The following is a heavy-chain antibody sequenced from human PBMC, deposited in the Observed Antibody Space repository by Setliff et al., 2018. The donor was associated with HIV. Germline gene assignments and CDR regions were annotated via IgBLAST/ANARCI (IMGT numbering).Heavy chain of an antibody. CDR2: ISSSGSTI. V-gene: IGHV3-48*03. CDR3: ARVQYYSFWSGYFDIYGMDV. J-gene: IGHJ6*02. CDR1: GFTFSSYE. Sequence: GGSLRLSCAASGFTFSSYEMNWVRQAPGKGLEWVSYISSSGSTIYYADSVKGRFTISKDNSKNTLYLQMNSLRVEDTAVYYCARVQYYSFWSGYFDIYGMDVWGQGTTVTVSS. D-gene: IGHD3-3*01.